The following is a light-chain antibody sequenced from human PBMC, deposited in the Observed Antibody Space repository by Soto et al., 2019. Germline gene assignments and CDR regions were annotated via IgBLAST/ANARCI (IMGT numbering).Light chain of an antibody. Sequence: SYELTQPPSVSVSPGQTASITCSGDKLGDKYACWYQQKPGQSPALVIYQVSKRPSGIPERFSGSNSGNTATLTISGTQAMDEADYYCQAWDSSTVVFGGGTKVTVL. J-gene: IGLJ2*01. CDR3: QAWDSSTVV. CDR1: KLGDKY. CDR2: QVS. V-gene: IGLV3-1*01.